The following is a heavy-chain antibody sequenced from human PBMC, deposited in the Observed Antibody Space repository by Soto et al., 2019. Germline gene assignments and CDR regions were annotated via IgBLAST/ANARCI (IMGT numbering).Heavy chain of an antibody. Sequence: PGGSLRLSCSTSGFTLGDYGMTWFRQAPGKGLEWVGLIRSKSYGKTTEYAASATDRFTISRDDSKRIAYLQMNSLKADDTAVFFCIREIWDYGDPKYYYDLCRRGTPVPVSS. V-gene: IGHV3-49*03. CDR1: GFTLGDYG. CDR3: IREIWDYGDPKYYYDL. CDR2: IRSKSYGKTT. J-gene: IGHJ2*01. D-gene: IGHD4-17*01.